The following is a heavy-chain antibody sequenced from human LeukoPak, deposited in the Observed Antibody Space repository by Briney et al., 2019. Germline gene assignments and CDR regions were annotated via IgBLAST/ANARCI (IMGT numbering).Heavy chain of an antibody. D-gene: IGHD3-22*01. CDR2: INHSGST. Sequence: PSETLSLTCAVYGGSFSGYYWSWIRQPPGKGLEWIGEINHSGSTNYNPSLKSRVTISVDTSKNQFSLKLSSVTAADTAVYYCARRDSSGYYYGWGGQGTLVTVSS. CDR1: GGSFSGYY. V-gene: IGHV4-34*01. CDR3: ARRDSSGYYYGW. J-gene: IGHJ4*02.